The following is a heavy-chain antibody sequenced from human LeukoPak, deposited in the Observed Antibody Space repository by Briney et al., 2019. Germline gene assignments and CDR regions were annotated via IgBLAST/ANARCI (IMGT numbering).Heavy chain of an antibody. CDR2: INPNSGGT. V-gene: IGHV1-2*02. Sequence: ASVKVSCKASGYTFTGYYMHWVRQAPGQGLEWMGWINPNSGGTNYAQRFQGRVTMTRDTSISAAYMELGRLRSDDTAVYYCARATAFLLWFGELMGAFDIWGQGTMVTVSS. D-gene: IGHD3-10*01. CDR3: ARATAFLLWFGELMGAFDI. CDR1: GYTFTGYY. J-gene: IGHJ3*02.